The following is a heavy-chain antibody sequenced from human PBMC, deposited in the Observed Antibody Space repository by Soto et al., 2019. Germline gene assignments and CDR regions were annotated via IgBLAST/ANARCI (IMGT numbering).Heavy chain of an antibody. CDR2: ISWQSGSI. CDR1: GFIFDDYA. Sequence: EVQLVESGGGLAQPGRSLRLSCAASGFIFDDYAMQWVRQAPGKGLEWVSGISWQSGSIRYADSVKGRFTISRDNAKNSLYLQMNSARVEDTALYYCTKDMFSSSSAATFDYWGQGILVTVSS. J-gene: IGHJ4*02. CDR3: TKDMFSSSSAATFDY. D-gene: IGHD6-6*01. V-gene: IGHV3-9*01.